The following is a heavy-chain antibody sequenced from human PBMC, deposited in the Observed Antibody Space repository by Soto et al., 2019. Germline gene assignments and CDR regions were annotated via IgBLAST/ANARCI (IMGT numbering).Heavy chain of an antibody. J-gene: IGHJ6*02. CDR1: GYTFTSYY. D-gene: IGHD3-3*01. CDR3: ARDRIGVVIGGYYYYGMDV. CDR2: INPSGGST. Sequence: ASVKVSCKASGYTFTSYYMHWVRQAPGQGLEWMGIINPSGGSTSYAQKFQGRVTMTRDTSTSTVYMELSSLRSEDTAVYYCARDRIGVVIGGYYYYGMDVWGQGTTVTVSS. V-gene: IGHV1-46*01.